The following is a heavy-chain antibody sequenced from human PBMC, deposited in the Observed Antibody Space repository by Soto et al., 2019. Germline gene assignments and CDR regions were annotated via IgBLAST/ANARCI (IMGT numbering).Heavy chain of an antibody. CDR2: ISSSSSTI. CDR3: AILPYCSSTSCQYGPDYYYGMDV. V-gene: IGHV3-48*02. J-gene: IGHJ6*02. CDR1: GFTFSSYS. D-gene: IGHD2-2*01. Sequence: GGSLRLSCAASGFTFSSYSMNWVRQAPGKGLEWVSYISSSSSTIYYADSVKGRFTISRDNAKNSLYLQMNSLRDEDTAVYYCAILPYCSSTSCQYGPDYYYGMDVWGQGTTVTVSS.